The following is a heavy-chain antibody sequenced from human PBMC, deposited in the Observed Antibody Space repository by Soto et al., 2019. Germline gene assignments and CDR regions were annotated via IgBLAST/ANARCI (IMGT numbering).Heavy chain of an antibody. CDR3: ASEYCSTTSCFNDNWFDP. CDR1: GGTFSSYA. CDR2: IIPLFRRS. Sequence: QVQLVQSGAEVKKPGSSVRVSCKASGGTFSSYAISWVRQAPGQGLEWMGGIIPLFRRSNYAQKCQGRVTITADESTSTAYMELSSLSSEDTAVYYCASEYCSTTSCFNDNWFDPWGQGTLVNVSS. J-gene: IGHJ5*02. D-gene: IGHD2-2*01. V-gene: IGHV1-69*01.